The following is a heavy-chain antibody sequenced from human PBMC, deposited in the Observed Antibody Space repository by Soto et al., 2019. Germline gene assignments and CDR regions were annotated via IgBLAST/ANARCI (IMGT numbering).Heavy chain of an antibody. Sequence: SETLSLTCTVSGGSISSYYWSWIRQPPGKGLEWIGYSYYSGSTNYNPSIKSRVALSVDTTKNQFSLKLSSVTAADTAVYYCARGGIAARPGVYYYYGMDVWGQGTTVTVSS. CDR3: ARGGIAARPGVYYYYGMDV. CDR1: GGSISSYY. CDR2: SYYSGST. J-gene: IGHJ6*02. D-gene: IGHD6-6*01. V-gene: IGHV4-59*01.